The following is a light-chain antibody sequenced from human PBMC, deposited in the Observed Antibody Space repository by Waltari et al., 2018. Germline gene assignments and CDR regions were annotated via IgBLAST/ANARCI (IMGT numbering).Light chain of an antibody. V-gene: IGKV1-39*01. CDR3: QQTYTTPIT. J-gene: IGKJ5*01. Sequence: DIQMTQSPSSLSASVGDTVTITCCTSQSVSNYFNWYQQRPGRAPELLIYSASILQNGVPSRFSGSGSKTDFTLTITSLQPEDFATYYCQQTYTTPITFGQGTRLEIK. CDR1: QSVSNY. CDR2: SAS.